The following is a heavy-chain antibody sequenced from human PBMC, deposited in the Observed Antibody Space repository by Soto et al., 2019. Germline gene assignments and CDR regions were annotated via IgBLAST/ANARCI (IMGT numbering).Heavy chain of an antibody. J-gene: IGHJ4*02. D-gene: IGHD4-17*01. CDR3: AGESHDYGDYVFDY. CDR1: GGSISSSSYY. CDR2: IYYSGST. Sequence: SETLSLTCTVSGGSISSSSYYWGWIRQPPGKGLEWIGSIYYSGSTYYNPSLKSRVTISVDTSKNQFSLKLSSVTAADTAVYYCAGESHDYGDYVFDYWGQGTLVTVSS. V-gene: IGHV4-39*02.